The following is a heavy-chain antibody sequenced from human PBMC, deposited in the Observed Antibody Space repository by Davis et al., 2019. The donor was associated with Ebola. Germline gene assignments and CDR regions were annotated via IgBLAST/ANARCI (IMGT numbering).Heavy chain of an antibody. CDR3: AKDPYYYDSSGYLLLGNAFDI. V-gene: IGHV3-23*01. CDR2: ISGSGGST. J-gene: IGHJ3*02. CDR1: GFTFSSYA. Sequence: GESLKISCAASGFTFSSYAMSWVRQAPGKGLEWVSAISGSGGSTYYADSVKGRFTISRDNSKNTLYLQMNSLRAEDTAVYYCAKDPYYYDSSGYLLLGNAFDIWGQGTMVTVSS. D-gene: IGHD3-22*01.